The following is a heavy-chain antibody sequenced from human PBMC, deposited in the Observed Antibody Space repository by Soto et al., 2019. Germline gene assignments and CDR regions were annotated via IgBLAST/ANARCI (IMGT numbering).Heavy chain of an antibody. D-gene: IGHD6-13*01. J-gene: IGHJ5*02. CDR3: ARGPLCEAAGTCGWFDP. Sequence: SETLSLTCTVSGGSISSYYWSWIRQPPGKGLEWIGYIYYSGSTNYNPSLKSRVTISVDTSKNQFSLKLSSVTAADTAVYYCARGPLCEAAGTCGWFDPWGKGTLVTVSS. V-gene: IGHV4-59*01. CDR1: GGSISSYY. CDR2: IYYSGST.